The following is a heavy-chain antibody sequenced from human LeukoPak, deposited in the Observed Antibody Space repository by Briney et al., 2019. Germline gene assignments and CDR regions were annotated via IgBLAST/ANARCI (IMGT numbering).Heavy chain of an antibody. D-gene: IGHD6-13*01. CDR1: GFTFSSYT. CDR2: ISRNSNYI. J-gene: IGHJ4*02. Sequence: PGGSLRLSCAASGFTFSSYTMNWVRQAPGKGLEWVSSISRNSNYIYYADSVKGRFTISRDNAKNSLYLQVNSLRAEDTAVYYCARDPHSNSWVDYWGQGTLVTVSS. CDR3: ARDPHSNSWVDY. V-gene: IGHV3-21*01.